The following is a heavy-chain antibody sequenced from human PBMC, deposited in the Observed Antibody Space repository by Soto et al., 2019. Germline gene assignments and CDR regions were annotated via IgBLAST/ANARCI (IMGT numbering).Heavy chain of an antibody. D-gene: IGHD6-6*01. CDR2: IYYSGST. J-gene: IGHJ6*02. V-gene: IGHV4-59*07. Sequence: SYTPSLTCTVSGGSISSYYWSWIRQPPGKGLEWIGYIYYSGSTNYNPSLKSRVTISVDTSKNQFSLKLSSVTAADTAVYYCARYSSSSGRQAGDYYYYGMDVWGQGTTVTVSS. CDR1: GGSISSYY. CDR3: ARYSSSSGRQAGDYYYYGMDV.